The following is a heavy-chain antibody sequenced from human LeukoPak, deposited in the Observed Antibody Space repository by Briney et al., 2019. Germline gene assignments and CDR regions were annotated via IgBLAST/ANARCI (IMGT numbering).Heavy chain of an antibody. CDR3: ARGVVPAAMLYFDY. CDR1: GFTFSSYS. CDR2: ISGSGGST. V-gene: IGHV3-23*01. Sequence: GGSLRLSCAASGFTFSSYSMSWVRQAPGKGLEWVSAISGSGGSTYYADSVKGRFTISRDNSKNTLYLQMNSLRAEDTAVYYCARGVVPAAMLYFDYWGQGTLVTVSS. J-gene: IGHJ4*02. D-gene: IGHD2-2*01.